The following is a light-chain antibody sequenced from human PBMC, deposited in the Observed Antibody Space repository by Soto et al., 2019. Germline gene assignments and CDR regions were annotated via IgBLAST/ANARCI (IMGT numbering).Light chain of an antibody. CDR3: QQFNSYPRT. J-gene: IGKJ1*01. CDR1: QDIRNN. V-gene: IGKV1-9*01. Sequence: DIQLTQSPSFLSASVGDRVTITCRASQDIRNNLVWYQQKPGKAPNLLIYSASTLQSGVPSRFSGSGSGTEFTLTISSLQPEDFATYYCQQFNSYPRTFGQGTKVEVK. CDR2: SAS.